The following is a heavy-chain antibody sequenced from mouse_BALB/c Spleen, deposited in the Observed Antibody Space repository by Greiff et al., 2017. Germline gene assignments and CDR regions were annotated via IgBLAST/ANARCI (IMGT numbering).Heavy chain of an antibody. CDR2: ISNGGGST. D-gene: IGHD1-1*01. V-gene: IGHV5-12-2*01. CDR3: ARQTLYGSSSWFAY. Sequence: DVKLVESGGGLVQPGGSLKLSCAASGFTFSSYTMSWVRQTPEKRLEWVAYISNGGGSTYYPDTVKGRFTISRDNAKNTLYLQMSSLKSEDTAMYYCARQTLYGSSSWFAYWGQGTLVTVSA. CDR1: GFTFSSYT. J-gene: IGHJ3*01.